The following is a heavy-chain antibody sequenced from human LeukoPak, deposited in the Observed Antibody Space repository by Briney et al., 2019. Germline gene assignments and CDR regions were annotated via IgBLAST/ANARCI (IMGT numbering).Heavy chain of an antibody. J-gene: IGHJ4*02. Sequence: GGSLRLSCAASGFTFSSYAMHWVRQAPGKGLEWVAVISYDGSNKYYADSVKGRFTISRDNSKNTLYLQMNSLRAEDTAVYYCARDRQRYSSSSRAFGYWGQGTLVTVSS. CDR1: GFTFSSYA. V-gene: IGHV3-30-3*01. D-gene: IGHD6-6*01. CDR3: ARDRQRYSSSSRAFGY. CDR2: ISYDGSNK.